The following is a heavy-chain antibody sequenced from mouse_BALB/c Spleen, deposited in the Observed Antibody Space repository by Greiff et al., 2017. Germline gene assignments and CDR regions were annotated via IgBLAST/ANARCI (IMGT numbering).Heavy chain of an antibody. CDR1: GFTFSSYT. CDR3: TRGGGNYDAMDY. V-gene: IGHV5-6-4*01. D-gene: IGHD2-1*01. J-gene: IGHJ4*01. Sequence: EVKLMESGGGLVKPGGSLKLSCAASGFTFSSYTMSWVRQTPEKRLEWVATISSGGSYTYYPDSVKGRFTISRDNAKNTLYLQMSSLKSEDTAMYYCTRGGGNYDAMDYWGQGTSVTVSS. CDR2: ISSGGSYT.